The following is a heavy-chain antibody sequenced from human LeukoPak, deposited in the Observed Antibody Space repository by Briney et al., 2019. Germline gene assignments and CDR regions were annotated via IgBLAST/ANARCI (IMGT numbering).Heavy chain of an antibody. CDR3: AKDRTLIAVAGTSNS. CDR1: GFTFSSYA. D-gene: IGHD6-19*01. Sequence: PGGSMRLSCAASGFTFSSYAMSWVRQAPGKGLEWVSAISGSGGSTYYADSGKGRFTISRDNSKNTLYLQMNSLRAEDTAVYYCAKDRTLIAVAGTSNSWGQGTLVTVSS. V-gene: IGHV3-23*01. J-gene: IGHJ4*02. CDR2: ISGSGGST.